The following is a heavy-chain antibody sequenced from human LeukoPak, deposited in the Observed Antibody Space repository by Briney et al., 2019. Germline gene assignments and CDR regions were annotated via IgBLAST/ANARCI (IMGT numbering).Heavy chain of an antibody. CDR3: ARAAYYDFWGGDYYMDV. J-gene: IGHJ6*03. CDR2: IRYDGSNK. D-gene: IGHD3-3*01. CDR1: GFTFSSYG. V-gene: IGHV3-30*02. Sequence: GGSLRLSCAASGFTFSSYGMHWVRQAPGKGLEWVAFIRYDGSNKYYADSVKGRFTISRDNAKNSLYLQMNSLRAEDTAVYYCARAAYYDFWGGDYYMDVWGKGTTVTVSS.